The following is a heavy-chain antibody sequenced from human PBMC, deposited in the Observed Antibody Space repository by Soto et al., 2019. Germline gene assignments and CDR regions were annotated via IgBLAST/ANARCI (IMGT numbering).Heavy chain of an antibody. D-gene: IGHD3-16*01. V-gene: IGHV4-30-2*01. CDR1: GGSISSGGYS. J-gene: IGHJ4*02. CDR3: ARGPPHV. Sequence: SETLSLTCAVSGGSISSGGYSWSWIRQPPGKGLEWIGYIYHSGRTNYNQSLKSRVTISVNRSKNQFSLKLSSVTAADTAVYYCARGPPHVWGQGTLVTVSS. CDR2: IYHSGRT.